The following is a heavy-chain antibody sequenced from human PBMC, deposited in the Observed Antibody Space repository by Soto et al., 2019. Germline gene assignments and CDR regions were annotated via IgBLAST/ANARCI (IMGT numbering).Heavy chain of an antibody. CDR2: ISGYNGNT. D-gene: IGHD2-21*02. J-gene: IGHJ6*02. V-gene: IGHV1-18*04. CDR3: AKDNFHCGGDCYHYYGLDV. CDR1: GYAFTTYG. Sequence: GASVKVSCKASGYAFTTYGISWVRQAPGHGLEWMGWISGYNGNTNYAQKLQGKVSMTIDTSKSTLYLQMNSLRAEDTAVYYCAKDNFHCGGDCYHYYGLDVWGQGTTVTVSS.